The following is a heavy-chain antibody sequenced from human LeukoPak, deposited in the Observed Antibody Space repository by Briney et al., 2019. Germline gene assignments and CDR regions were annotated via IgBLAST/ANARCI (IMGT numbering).Heavy chain of an antibody. CDR3: AREVYGGIDY. CDR1: GFPFSSYA. V-gene: IGHV3-23*01. CDR2: ISGSGVST. D-gene: IGHD4-23*01. J-gene: IGHJ4*02. Sequence: QPGGSLRLSCAASGFPFSSYAMSWVRQAPGKGLEWVSVISGSGVSTYYADSVKGRFTISRDHSKNTLFLQMNGLRAEDTAVYYGAREVYGGIDYWGQGTLVTVSS.